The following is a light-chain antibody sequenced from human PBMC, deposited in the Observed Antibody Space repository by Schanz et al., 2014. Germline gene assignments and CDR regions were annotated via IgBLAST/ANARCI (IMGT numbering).Light chain of an antibody. CDR2: GTS. V-gene: IGKV3-20*01. CDR3: QQYGSSPLT. CDR1: QSVHRNY. Sequence: EIVLTQSPGTLSLSPGERATLSCRASQSVHRNYLAWHQQKPGQAPRLLIYGTSIRATGIPDRFSGSGSGTDFTLTISRLEPEDFAVYYCQQYGSSPLTFGGGTNVEIK. J-gene: IGKJ4*01.